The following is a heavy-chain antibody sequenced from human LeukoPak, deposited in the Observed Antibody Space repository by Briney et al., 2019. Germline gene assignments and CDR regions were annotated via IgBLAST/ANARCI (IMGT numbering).Heavy chain of an antibody. Sequence: QPGGSLRLSCAASGFTFSSYAMSWVRQAPGKGLEWVSAISCSGGSTYYADSVKGRFTISRDNSKNTLYLQMNSLRAEDTAVYYCAKGDYYGSGEGYGMDVWGQGTTVTVSS. CDR3: AKGDYYGSGEGYGMDV. D-gene: IGHD3-10*01. CDR1: GFTFSSYA. V-gene: IGHV3-23*01. J-gene: IGHJ6*02. CDR2: ISCSGGST.